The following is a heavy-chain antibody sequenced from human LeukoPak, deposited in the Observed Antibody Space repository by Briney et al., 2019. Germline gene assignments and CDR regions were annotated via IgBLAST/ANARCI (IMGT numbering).Heavy chain of an antibody. Sequence: AGGSLRLSCAASGFTFSSYSMNWVRQAPGKGLEWVSSISSSSSYIYYADSVKGRFTIPRDNAKNSLYLQMNSLRAEDTAVYYCARGRYYYDSSGYPTPGYWGQGTLVTVSS. J-gene: IGHJ4*02. CDR3: ARGRYYYDSSGYPTPGY. D-gene: IGHD3-22*01. V-gene: IGHV3-21*01. CDR1: GFTFSSYS. CDR2: ISSSSSYI.